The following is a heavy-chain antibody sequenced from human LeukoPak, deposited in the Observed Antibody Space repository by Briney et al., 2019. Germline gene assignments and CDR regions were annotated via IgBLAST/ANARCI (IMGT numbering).Heavy chain of an antibody. CDR2: ISGSGGST. J-gene: IGHJ4*02. V-gene: IGHV3-23*01. CDR3: AKESAPKRWLQLRGAGTFDY. CDR1: GFTFSSYA. D-gene: IGHD5-24*01. Sequence: PGGSLRLSCAASGFTFSSYAMSWVRQAPGKGLEWVSAISGSGGSTYYADSVKGRFTISRDNSKNTLYLQMNSLRAEDTAVYYCAKESAPKRWLQLRGAGTFDYWGQGTLVTVSS.